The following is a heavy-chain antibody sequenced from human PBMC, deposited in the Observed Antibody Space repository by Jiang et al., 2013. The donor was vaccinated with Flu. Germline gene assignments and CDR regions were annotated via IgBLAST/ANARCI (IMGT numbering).Heavy chain of an antibody. J-gene: IGHJ4*02. D-gene: IGHD3-10*01. CDR1: GYSISSGYY. Sequence: ETLSLTCTVSGYSISSGYYWGWVRQPPGKGLEWIGSISHTGTTYYNPSLQTRLTISLDTSKNQFSLMLTPVTAADTAVYYCATTTGNWGQGTLVTVSS. V-gene: IGHV4-38-2*02. CDR2: ISHTGTT. CDR3: ATTTGN.